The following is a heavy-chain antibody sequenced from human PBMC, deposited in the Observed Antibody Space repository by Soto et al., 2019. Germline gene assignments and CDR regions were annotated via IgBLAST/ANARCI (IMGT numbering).Heavy chain of an antibody. J-gene: IGHJ3*01. CDR1: GFTFSSYS. CDR3: ARERRLQFSTDDGFDV. D-gene: IGHD2-15*01. CDR2: ISSSSSTI. V-gene: IGHV3-48*02. Sequence: PGGSLRLSCAASGFTFSSYSMNWVRQAPGKGLEWVSYISSSSSTIYYADSVKGRFTISRDNAKNSLYLQMNSLRDEDTAVYYCARERRLQFSTDDGFDVWGQGTMVTVSS.